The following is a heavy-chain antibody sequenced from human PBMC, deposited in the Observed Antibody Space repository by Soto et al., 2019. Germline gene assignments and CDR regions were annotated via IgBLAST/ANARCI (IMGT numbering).Heavy chain of an antibody. Sequence: ETLSLSCAASGFTFSSYAMSWVRQAPGKGLEWVSTISGSGGGTYYADSMKGRFTISRDNSKNTLYLQMYSLRVEDTAVYYCARESDHWGQGTLVTVSS. CDR2: ISGSGGGT. CDR3: ARESDH. J-gene: IGHJ4*02. V-gene: IGHV3-23*01. CDR1: GFTFSSYA.